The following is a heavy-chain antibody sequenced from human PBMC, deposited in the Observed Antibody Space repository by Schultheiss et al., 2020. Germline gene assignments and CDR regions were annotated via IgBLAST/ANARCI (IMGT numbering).Heavy chain of an antibody. CDR3: ARGFRDTNWFDP. J-gene: IGHJ5*02. V-gene: IGHV4-59*06. Sequence: SETLSLTCTVSGGSISSYYWSWIRQHPGKGLEWIGYIYYSGSTYYNPSLKSRVTISVDTSKNQFSLKLSSVTAADTAVYYCARGFRDTNWFDPWGQGTLVTVSS. CDR2: IYYSGST. CDR1: GGSISSYY. D-gene: IGHD3-10*01.